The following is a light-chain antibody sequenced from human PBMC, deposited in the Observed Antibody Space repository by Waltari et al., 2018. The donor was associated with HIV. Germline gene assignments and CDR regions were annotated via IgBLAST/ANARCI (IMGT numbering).Light chain of an antibody. CDR1: QSLVLSDGTTY. J-gene: IGKJ4*01. CDR3: MQATQFPFT. V-gene: IGKV2-24*01. Sequence: DIVTTQTSHSSPVTLAQPASISGRSRQSLVLSDGTTYLSWLQQRPGQPPRLLIYKISNRFAGVPERFSGSGAGTYFTLKISRVEAEDVGVYSFMQATQFPFTFGGGTKVEIK. CDR2: KIS.